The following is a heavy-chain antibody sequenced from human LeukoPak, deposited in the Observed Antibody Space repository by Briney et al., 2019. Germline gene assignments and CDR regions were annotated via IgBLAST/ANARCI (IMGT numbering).Heavy chain of an antibody. CDR1: GFTFSSYE. J-gene: IGHJ6*03. V-gene: IGHV3-48*03. D-gene: IGHD3-3*01. CDR2: ISSSGTTI. CDR3: ARQVTIFGVLTMDV. Sequence: PGGSLRLSCAASGFTFSSYEMNWVRQAPGKGLEWVSYISSSGTTIYYADSVKGRFTISGDNAKNSLYLQMNSLRAEDTAVYYCARQVTIFGVLTMDVWGKGTTVTVSS.